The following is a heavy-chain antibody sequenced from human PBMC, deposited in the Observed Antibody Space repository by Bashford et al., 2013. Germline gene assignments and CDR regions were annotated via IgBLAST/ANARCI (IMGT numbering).Heavy chain of an antibody. Sequence: WVRQMPGKGLEWVGRIRSKANSYATTYAASVKGRFTISRDDSKNTAYLQMNSLKTEDTAVYYCTGSSVDTAMVYSNWGQGTLVTVSS. D-gene: IGHD5-18*01. J-gene: IGHJ4*02. CDR3: TGSSVDTAMVYSN. V-gene: IGHV3-73*01. CDR2: IRSKANSYAT.